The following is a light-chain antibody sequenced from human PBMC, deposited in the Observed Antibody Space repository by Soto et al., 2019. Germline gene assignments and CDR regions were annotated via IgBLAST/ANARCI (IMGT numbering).Light chain of an antibody. CDR2: TAS. J-gene: IGKJ3*01. CDR3: HQHATSPLT. V-gene: IGKV3-20*01. CDR1: QSVGNNY. Sequence: EIVLTQSPGTLSFSPGERATLSCRASQSVGNNYLSWYQQKPGQAPRLLIYTASNRAAGIPDRFSGSGSGSHYSLTISRLEPEDVAVYFCHQHATSPLTFGPGTKVNV.